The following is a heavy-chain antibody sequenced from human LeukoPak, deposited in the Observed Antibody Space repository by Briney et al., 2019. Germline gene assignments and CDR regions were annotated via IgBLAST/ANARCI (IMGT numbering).Heavy chain of an antibody. J-gene: IGHJ4*02. CDR3: AKPLPEGVVVPAATFDY. V-gene: IGHV3-23*01. Sequence: PGGSLRLSCAASGFTFSSYAMSWVRQAPGKGLEWVSAISGSGGSTYYADSVKGRFTISRDNSKNTLYLQMNSLRAEDTAVYYCAKPLPEGVVVPAATFDYWGQGTLVTVSS. CDR2: ISGSGGST. D-gene: IGHD2-2*01. CDR1: GFTFSSYA.